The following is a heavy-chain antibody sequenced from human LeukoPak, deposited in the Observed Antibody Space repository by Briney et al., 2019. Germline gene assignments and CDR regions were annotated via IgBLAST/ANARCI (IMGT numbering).Heavy chain of an antibody. V-gene: IGHV4-59*01. CDR3: AREDYYDSSGYYQY. CDR2: IYYSGST. J-gene: IGHJ4*02. Sequence: WETLSLTCTVSGGSISSYYWSWIRQPPGKGLEWIGYIYYSGSTNYNPSLKSRVTISVDTSKNQFSLKLSSVTAADTAVYYCAREDYYDSSGYYQYWGQGTLVTVSS. D-gene: IGHD3-22*01. CDR1: GGSISSYY.